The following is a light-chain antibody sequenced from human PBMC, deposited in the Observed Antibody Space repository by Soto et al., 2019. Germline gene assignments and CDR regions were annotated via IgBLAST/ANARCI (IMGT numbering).Light chain of an antibody. J-gene: IGKJ4*01. CDR3: QQHTVWPFT. Sequence: EIEMTQSPATLYLSPGESATLSCRARQTINTNLAWYQQSTGRAPRLFIYHTSTRATGIPDRFSGSGSGTEFTLTISSLQSEDFALYYCQQHTVWPFTFGGGTRVEIK. V-gene: IGKV3-15*01. CDR1: QTINTN. CDR2: HTS.